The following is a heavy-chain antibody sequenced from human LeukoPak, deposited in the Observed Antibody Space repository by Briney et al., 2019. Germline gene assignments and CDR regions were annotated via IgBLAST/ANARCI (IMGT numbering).Heavy chain of an antibody. CDR3: AKDMTPVRYYYGSGTVTSP. CDR1: GFTFSSYA. Sequence: GGSLRLSCAASGFTFSSYAMSWVRQAPGKGLEWVSAISGCGGSTYYADSVKGRFTISRDNSKNTLYLQMNSLRAEDTAVYYCAKDMTPVRYYYGSGTVTSPWGQGTLVTVSS. V-gene: IGHV3-23*01. J-gene: IGHJ5*02. CDR2: ISGCGGST. D-gene: IGHD3-10*01.